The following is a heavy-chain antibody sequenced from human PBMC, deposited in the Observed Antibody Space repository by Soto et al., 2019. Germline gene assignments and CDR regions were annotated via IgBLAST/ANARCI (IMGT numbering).Heavy chain of an antibody. J-gene: IGHJ4*02. CDR2: IRYDGSDE. V-gene: IGHV3-33*08. D-gene: IGHD1-26*01. CDR3: ARDGVGATTFSGFLVY. Sequence: QVQLVESGGGVVQPGGSLRLSCAASASIFKGHGMHWVRQAPGKGLEWVAIIRYDGSDEHYGDSVKGRFTISRDNYKNMLYVQMMSLSAGDMAVYYCARDGVGATTFSGFLVYLVQGTLVTVSS. CDR1: ASIFKGHG.